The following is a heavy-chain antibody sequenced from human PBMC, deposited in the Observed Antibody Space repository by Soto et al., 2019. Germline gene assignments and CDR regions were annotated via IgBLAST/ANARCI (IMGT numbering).Heavy chain of an antibody. Sequence: SETLSLTCSVSGGPISGHYWTWIRQSPGKGLEWIGYIFYSGSTNYNPSLKSRVTISVDTSKNQFSLKMSSVTAADTAVYYCARVGSSGWSPDYWGRGTLVTVSS. CDR3: ARVGSSGWSPDY. V-gene: IGHV4-59*11. CDR1: GGPISGHY. J-gene: IGHJ4*02. CDR2: IFYSGST. D-gene: IGHD6-19*01.